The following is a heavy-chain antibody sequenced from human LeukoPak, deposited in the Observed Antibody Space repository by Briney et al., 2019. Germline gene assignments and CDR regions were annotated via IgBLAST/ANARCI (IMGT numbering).Heavy chain of an antibody. V-gene: IGHV3-23*01. CDR2: ISGSGGST. D-gene: IGHD2-2*01. CDR1: GFTFRSYA. J-gene: IGHJ4*02. Sequence: GGSLRLSCAASGFTFRSYALSWVRQAPGEGLEWVSVISGSGGSTYYADSVKGRFTISRDNSKNTLYLQMNSLRAEDTAVYYCAKDAPDCSSTSCYADYWGQGTLVTVSS. CDR3: AKDAPDCSSTSCYADY.